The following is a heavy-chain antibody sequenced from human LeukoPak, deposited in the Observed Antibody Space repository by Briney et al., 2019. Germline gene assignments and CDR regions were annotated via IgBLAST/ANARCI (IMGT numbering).Heavy chain of an antibody. D-gene: IGHD3-22*01. J-gene: IGHJ4*02. CDR2: IDTNTGSP. CDR3: VRGIDTTGYFNY. CDR1: GYSFNTYP. Sequence: GASVKVSCKASGYSFNTYPMNWVRQAPGQGLEWMGWIDTNTGSPTYAQGLTGRFVFSLDTSVSTAFLQINSLKVEDTALYYCVRGIDTTGYFNYWGQGTLVTVSS. V-gene: IGHV7-4-1*02.